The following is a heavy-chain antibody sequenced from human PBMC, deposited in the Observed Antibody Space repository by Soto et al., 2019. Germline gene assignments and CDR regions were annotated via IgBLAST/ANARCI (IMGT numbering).Heavy chain of an antibody. D-gene: IGHD1-26*01. J-gene: IGHJ5*02. Sequence: SETLSLTCTVSGDSISSHYWILIRQPPGKGLEWIGYINYSGSTNYNPSLKSRVTISVDTSRNQFPLKLSSVTAADTAVYYCARDPSGHPPLYRFDPWGQGTLVTVSS. CDR3: ARDPSGHPPLYRFDP. CDR2: INYSGST. CDR1: GDSISSHY. V-gene: IGHV4-59*11.